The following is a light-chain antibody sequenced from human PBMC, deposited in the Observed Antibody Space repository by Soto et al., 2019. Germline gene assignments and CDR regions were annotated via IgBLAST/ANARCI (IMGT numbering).Light chain of an antibody. CDR2: EVS. Sequence: SVLTQLPSASGSPGQSVTISYTGTSSDIGGYNYVSWYQQHPGKAPKLMIYEVSKRPSGVPDRFSGSKSGNTASLTVSGLQAEDEADYYCSSYAGSNNYVFGSETKVTVL. V-gene: IGLV2-8*01. CDR3: SSYAGSNNYV. CDR1: SSDIGGYNY. J-gene: IGLJ1*01.